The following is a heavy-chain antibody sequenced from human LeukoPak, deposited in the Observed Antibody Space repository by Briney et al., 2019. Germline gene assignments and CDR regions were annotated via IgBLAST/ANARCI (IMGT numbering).Heavy chain of an antibody. D-gene: IGHD6-13*01. CDR3: ARSILAAAGSYYMDV. J-gene: IGHJ6*03. CDR2: IIPIFGTA. Sequence: SVKVSCKASGGTFSSYAIGWVRQAPGQGLEWMGGIIPIFGTANYAQKFQGRVTITTDESTSTAYMELSSLRSEDTAVYYCARSILAAAGSYYMDVWGKGTTVTVSS. CDR1: GGTFSSYA. V-gene: IGHV1-69*05.